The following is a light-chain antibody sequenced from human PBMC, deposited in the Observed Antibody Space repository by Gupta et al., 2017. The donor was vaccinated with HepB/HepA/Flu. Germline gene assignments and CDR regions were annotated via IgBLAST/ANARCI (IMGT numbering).Light chain of an antibody. V-gene: IGLV2-8*01. J-gene: IGLJ2*01. CDR2: EVN. CDR3: SSYAGSNNVV. Sequence: QSALTQPPSPSGSPGQSVTISRSGTSSDVGGYNHVSWYQQHPGTAPKLMIFEVNQRPSGVPDRFSGSKSGNTASLTVSGLQADDEANYYCSSYAGSNNVVFGGGTKLTVL. CDR1: SSDVGGYNH.